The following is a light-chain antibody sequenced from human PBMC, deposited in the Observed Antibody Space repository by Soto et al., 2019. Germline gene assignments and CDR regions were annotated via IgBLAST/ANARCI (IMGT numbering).Light chain of an antibody. Sequence: DIVLTQSPGTLSLSPGERATLSCRASQSVRSRYLAWYQQKAGQAPRLLIYDASRRPAGIPHRFSGSGSGTDLTRTISRLESEDLAVYYCQQYGSSVTFGGGTKVEIK. V-gene: IGKV3-20*01. J-gene: IGKJ4*01. CDR1: QSVRSRY. CDR3: QQYGSSVT. CDR2: DAS.